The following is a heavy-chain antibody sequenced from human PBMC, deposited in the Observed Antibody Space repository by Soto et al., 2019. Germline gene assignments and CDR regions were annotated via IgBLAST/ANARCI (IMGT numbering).Heavy chain of an antibody. J-gene: IGHJ5*02. V-gene: IGHV3-7*01. CDR3: ARSGVAATFFDP. CDR1: GFTFSNYW. Sequence: PGGSLRLSCAASGFTFSNYWMSWVRQAPGKGLEWVANIKQDGSEKYYVDPVKGRFTISRDNAKNSLYLQMNSLRAEDTAVYYCARSGVAATFFDPWGQGTLVTVSS. CDR2: IKQDGSEK. D-gene: IGHD2-15*01.